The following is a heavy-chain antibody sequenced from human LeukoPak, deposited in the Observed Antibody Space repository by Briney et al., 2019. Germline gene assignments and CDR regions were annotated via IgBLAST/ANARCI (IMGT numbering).Heavy chain of an antibody. V-gene: IGHV3-30*02. CDR1: GFTFSSYG. D-gene: IGHD5-18*01. Sequence: PGGSLRLSCVASGFTFSSYGMHWVRQAPGKGLEWVAFIWYDGSNKYYADSVKGRFTISRDNSKNTLSLQMSSLRPDDTAVYYCAKAYSYGYDCWGQGTLVTVSS. CDR2: IWYDGSNK. J-gene: IGHJ4*02. CDR3: AKAYSYGYDC.